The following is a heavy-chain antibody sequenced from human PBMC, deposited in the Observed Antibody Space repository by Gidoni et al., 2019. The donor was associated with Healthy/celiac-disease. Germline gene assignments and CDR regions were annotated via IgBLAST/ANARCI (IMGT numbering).Heavy chain of an antibody. V-gene: IGHV4-39*01. CDR2: IYYSGST. J-gene: IGHJ4*02. Sequence: QLQLQESGPGLVKPSETLSLTCTVSGGSITSSSYYWGWTRQPPGKGLEWIGSIYYSGSTSYNPSLKSRVTIFLDTSKNEFSLKLSSVTAADTAVYYCARHSEVGATQPVDHWGQGTLVTVSS. CDR1: GGSITSSSYY. CDR3: ARHSEVGATQPVDH. D-gene: IGHD1-26*01.